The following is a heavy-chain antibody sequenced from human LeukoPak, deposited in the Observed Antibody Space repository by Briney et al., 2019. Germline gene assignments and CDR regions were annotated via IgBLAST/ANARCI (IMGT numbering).Heavy chain of an antibody. CDR3: ARNLWFGESSDAFDM. V-gene: IGHV1-2*02. J-gene: IGHJ3*02. CDR1: GYSFTVHY. Sequence: ASVKVSCKASGYSFTVHYMHWVRQAPGQGLEWMGWINPKSGGTNYAQKFQGRVTMTRDTSISTAYMDMSSLTSDDTAVYYCARNLWFGESSDAFDMWGQGTMVTVSS. D-gene: IGHD3-10*01. CDR2: INPKSGGT.